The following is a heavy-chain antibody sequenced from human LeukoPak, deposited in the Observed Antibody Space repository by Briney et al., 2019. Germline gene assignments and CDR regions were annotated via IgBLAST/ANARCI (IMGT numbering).Heavy chain of an antibody. D-gene: IGHD1-1*01. V-gene: IGHV1-18*01. CDR1: GYTFTSSG. J-gene: IGHJ4*02. Sequence: GASVKVSCKTSGYTFTSSGISWVRQAPGQGLEWMGWISAYNGNTNYAQKFQDRVTLTTGTSTSTAYMELRSLRSDDTAVYYCARDRSHLERRGSVGYWGQGTLVTVSS. CDR3: ARDRSHLERRGSVGY. CDR2: ISAYNGNT.